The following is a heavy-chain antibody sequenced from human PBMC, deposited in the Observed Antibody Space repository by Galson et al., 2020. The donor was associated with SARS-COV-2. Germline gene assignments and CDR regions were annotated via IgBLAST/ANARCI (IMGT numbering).Heavy chain of an antibody. Sequence: ASETLSLTCTVSGGSISNGGYHWNWIRQHPGKGLAWIGDIDDSGSTHYNPSLRSRATISADTSKNQFSLKLTSVTAADTAVYYCARDRGRLELWNGGGGLDYWGQGTLGAVS. J-gene: IGHJ4*02. D-gene: IGHD3-10*01. V-gene: IGHV4-31*03. CDR2: IDDSGST. CDR3: ARDRGRLELWNGGGGLDY. CDR1: GGSISNGGYH.